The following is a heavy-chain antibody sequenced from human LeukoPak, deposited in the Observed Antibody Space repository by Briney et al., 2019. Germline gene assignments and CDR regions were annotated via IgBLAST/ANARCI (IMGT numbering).Heavy chain of an antibody. CDR3: ARGLTVTLALYY. J-gene: IGHJ4*02. Sequence: GGSLRLSCAASGFTFSSYSMNWVRQAPGKGLEWISYISSSSSTIYYADSVEGRFTISRDSAKNSLYLQMNSLRDEDTAVYYCARGLTVTLALYYWGQGTLVTVSS. CDR2: ISSSSSTI. D-gene: IGHD4-17*01. V-gene: IGHV3-48*02. CDR1: GFTFSSYS.